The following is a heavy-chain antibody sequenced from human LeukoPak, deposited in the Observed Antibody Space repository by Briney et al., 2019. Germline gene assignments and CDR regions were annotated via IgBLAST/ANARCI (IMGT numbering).Heavy chain of an antibody. CDR2: IIPIFGTA. D-gene: IGHD6-13*01. J-gene: IGHJ5*02. V-gene: IGHV1-69*05. CDR3: ARGYSSSRYDSDNWFDP. Sequence: SVKVSCKASGGTFSSYAFSWVRQAPGQGLEWMGRIIPIFGTANYAQKFQGRVTITTDESTSTAYMELSSLRSEDTAVYYCARGYSSSRYDSDNWFDPWGQGTLVTVSS. CDR1: GGTFSSYA.